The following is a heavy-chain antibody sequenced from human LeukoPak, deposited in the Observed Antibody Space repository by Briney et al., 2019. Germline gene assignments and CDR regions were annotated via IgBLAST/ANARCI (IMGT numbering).Heavy chain of an antibody. Sequence: SGGSLRLSCAASGFTFDDYAMHWVRQAPGKGLEWVSGISWNSGSIGYADSVKGRFTISRDNAKNSLYLQMNSLRAEDTALYYCAKAYGDYHFDYWGQGTLVTVSS. CDR2: ISWNSGSI. D-gene: IGHD4-17*01. CDR1: GFTFDDYA. CDR3: AKAYGDYHFDY. J-gene: IGHJ4*02. V-gene: IGHV3-9*01.